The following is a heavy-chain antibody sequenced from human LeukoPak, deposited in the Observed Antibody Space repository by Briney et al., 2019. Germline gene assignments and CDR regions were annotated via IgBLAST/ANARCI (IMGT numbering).Heavy chain of an antibody. V-gene: IGHV3-9*01. CDR1: GFTFSSYA. J-gene: IGHJ6*02. Sequence: PGGSLRLSCAASGFTFSSYAMHWVRQAPGKGLEWVSGISWNSGSIGYADSVKGRFTISRDNAKNSLYLQMNSLRAEDTALYYCAKDRGGYTVTTRPYYYYGMDVWGQGTTVTVSS. CDR3: AKDRGGYTVTTRPYYYYGMDV. D-gene: IGHD4-17*01. CDR2: ISWNSGSI.